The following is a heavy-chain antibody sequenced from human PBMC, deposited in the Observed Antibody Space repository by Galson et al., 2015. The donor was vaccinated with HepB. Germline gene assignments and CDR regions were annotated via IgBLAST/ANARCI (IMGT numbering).Heavy chain of an antibody. CDR2: IKQDGSEK. D-gene: IGHD2-2*01. J-gene: IGHJ5*02. CDR1: EFTFSSYW. V-gene: IGHV3-7*01. Sequence: SLRLSCAASEFTFSSYWMSWVRQAPGKGLEWVANIKQDGSEKYYADSVKGRFTISRDNSKNTLYLQMNSLRTEDTAVYYCLYVPAATDNWFDPWGQGTLVTVSS. CDR3: LYVPAATDNWFDP.